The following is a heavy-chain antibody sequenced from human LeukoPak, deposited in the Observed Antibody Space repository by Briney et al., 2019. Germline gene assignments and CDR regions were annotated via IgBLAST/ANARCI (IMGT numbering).Heavy chain of an antibody. Sequence: SETLSLTCTVSGGSISSSSYYWGWIRQPPGKGLEWIGSIYYSGSTYYNPSLKSRVTISVDTSKNQFSLKLSSVTAADTAVYYCAREKFSTGFDKWFDPWGQGTLVSVSS. V-gene: IGHV4-39*02. CDR1: GGSISSSSYY. J-gene: IGHJ5*02. CDR3: AREKFSTGFDKWFDP. CDR2: IYYSGST. D-gene: IGHD3-3*01.